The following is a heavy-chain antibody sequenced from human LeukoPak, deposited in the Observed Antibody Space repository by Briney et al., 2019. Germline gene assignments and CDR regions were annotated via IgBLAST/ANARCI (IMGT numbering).Heavy chain of an antibody. Sequence: GGTLRLSCAASGFTFSSYGMSWVRQAPGKGLEWVSAISGSGGSTYYADSVKGRFTISRDNSKNTLYLQMNSLRAEDTAVYYCAKDYEYYYDSSGYPPGAFDIWGQGTMVTVSS. CDR1: GFTFSSYG. CDR2: ISGSGGST. CDR3: AKDYEYYYDSSGYPPGAFDI. D-gene: IGHD3-22*01. J-gene: IGHJ3*02. V-gene: IGHV3-23*01.